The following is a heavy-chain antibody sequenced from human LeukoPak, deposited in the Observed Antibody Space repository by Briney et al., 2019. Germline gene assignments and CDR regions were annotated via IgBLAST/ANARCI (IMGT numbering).Heavy chain of an antibody. CDR3: ARDLLISGYIYYFDY. CDR1: GYTFTSYG. D-gene: IGHD3-22*01. CDR2: ISAYNGNT. V-gene: IGHV1-18*01. Sequence: ASVKVSCKASGYTFTSYGISWVRQAPGQGLEWMGWISAYNGNTNYAQKLQGRVTMTTDTSTRTAYMELRSLRSDDTAVYYCARDLLISGYIYYFDYWGQGTLVTVSS. J-gene: IGHJ4*02.